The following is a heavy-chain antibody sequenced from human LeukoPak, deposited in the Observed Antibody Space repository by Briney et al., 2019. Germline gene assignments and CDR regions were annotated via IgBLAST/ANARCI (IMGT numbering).Heavy chain of an antibody. D-gene: IGHD6-13*01. Sequence: ASVKVSCKASGGIFSSYAISWLRQAPGQGLEWVGGIIPIFGTANLAQKFQGRVTITADETTSTAYMELRSLRSEDTAVYYCARIAAAGTVIGWFDPWGQGTLVTVSP. CDR3: ARIAAAGTVIGWFDP. CDR1: GGIFSSYA. CDR2: IIPIFGTA. J-gene: IGHJ5*02. V-gene: IGHV1-69*01.